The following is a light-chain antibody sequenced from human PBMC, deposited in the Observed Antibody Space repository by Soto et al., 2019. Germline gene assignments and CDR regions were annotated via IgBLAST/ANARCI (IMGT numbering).Light chain of an antibody. CDR3: SSHRTRSSWV. CDR2: EVS. V-gene: IGLV2-14*03. CDR1: SSDIGTYNF. J-gene: IGLJ2*01. Sequence: QSALTQPASVSGSPGQSITISCTGSSSDIGTYNFVSWYQQHPGKDPKLIIYEVSNRPSGVSHRFSGSKSGYTASLTISGLQAEDEADYYCSSHRTRSSWVFGVGTKVTVL.